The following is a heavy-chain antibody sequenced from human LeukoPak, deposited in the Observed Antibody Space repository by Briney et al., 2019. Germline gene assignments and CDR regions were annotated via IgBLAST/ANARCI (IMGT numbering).Heavy chain of an antibody. CDR2: IYNGRNT. J-gene: IGHJ4*02. CDR1: GASTSSRY. V-gene: IGHV4-59*08. CDR3: AQTTGWPGFDF. D-gene: IGHD6-19*01. Sequence: SETLSLTCSASGASTSSRYWSWIRQSPGRTLEWIGHIYNGRNTKYNPSLTSRVTISVNTSKNQFSLSLTSVTAADTAIYYCAQTTGWPGFDFWGPGALVTVSS.